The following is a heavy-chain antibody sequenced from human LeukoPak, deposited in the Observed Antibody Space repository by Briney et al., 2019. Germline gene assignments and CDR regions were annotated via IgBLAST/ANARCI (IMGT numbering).Heavy chain of an antibody. CDR1: GFTFSSYA. CDR2: ISGSGGST. CDR3: AKLVPSDDFWSGYLGWFDP. J-gene: IGHJ5*02. D-gene: IGHD3-3*01. V-gene: IGHV3-23*01. Sequence: GGSLRLSCAASGFTFSSYAIGWVRQAPGKGLEWVSAISGSGGSTYYADSVKGRFTISRDNSKNTLYLQMNSLRAEDTAVYYCAKLVPSDDFWSGYLGWFDPWGQGTLVTVSS.